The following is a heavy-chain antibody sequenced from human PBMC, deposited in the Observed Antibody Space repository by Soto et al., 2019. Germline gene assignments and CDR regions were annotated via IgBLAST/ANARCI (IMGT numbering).Heavy chain of an antibody. V-gene: IGHV4-31*03. Sequence: TLSLTCTVSGGSISSGGYYWSWIRQHPGKGLEWIGYIYYSGSTYYNPSLKSRVTISVDTSKNRFSLKLSSVTAADTAVYYCARAIAAAGSFDYWGQGTLVTVSS. CDR2: IYYSGST. J-gene: IGHJ4*02. CDR3: ARAIAAAGSFDY. D-gene: IGHD6-13*01. CDR1: GGSISSGGYY.